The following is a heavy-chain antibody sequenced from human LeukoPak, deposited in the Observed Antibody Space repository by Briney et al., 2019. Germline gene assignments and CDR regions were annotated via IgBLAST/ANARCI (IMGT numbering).Heavy chain of an antibody. V-gene: IGHV3-23*01. CDR3: AKGYYDYVWGSYYFDY. J-gene: IGHJ4*02. CDR1: RFNFSSYN. Sequence: GGSLRLSCAASRFNFSSYNMNWVRQAPGKGLEWVSAISGSGGSTYYADSVKGRFTISRDNSRDTLYLQMNSLRAEDTAVYYCAKGYYDYVWGSYYFDYWGQGTVVTVSS. D-gene: IGHD3-16*01. CDR2: ISGSGGST.